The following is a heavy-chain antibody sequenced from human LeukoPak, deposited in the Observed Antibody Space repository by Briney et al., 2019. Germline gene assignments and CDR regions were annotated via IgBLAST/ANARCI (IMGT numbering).Heavy chain of an antibody. D-gene: IGHD3-10*01. V-gene: IGHV3-7*01. CDR2: INQDGSEE. Sequence: AGGSLRLSCAASGFTFSTYWMSWVRQAPGKGLKWVATINQDGSEEYYVDSMKGRFTISRDNSKNSLYLQMHSLRADDTAVYYCVKPYYYSSGSLNWGQGTLVTVSS. J-gene: IGHJ4*02. CDR1: GFTFSTYW. CDR3: VKPYYYSSGSLN.